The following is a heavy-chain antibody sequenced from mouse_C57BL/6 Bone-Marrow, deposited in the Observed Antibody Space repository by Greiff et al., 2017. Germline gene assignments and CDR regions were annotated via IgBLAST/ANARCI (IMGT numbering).Heavy chain of an antibody. CDR1: GYTFTSYG. D-gene: IGHD2-5*01. J-gene: IGHJ2*01. CDR2: IYPRSGNT. V-gene: IGHV1-81*01. Sequence: QVQLQQSGAELARPGASVKLSCKASGYTFTSYGISWVKQRTGQGLEWIGEIYPRSGNTYYNEKFKGKATLTADKSSSTAYMELRSLTSEDSAVYLCARSYYSNYNYWGQGTTLTVSA. CDR3: ARSYYSNYNY.